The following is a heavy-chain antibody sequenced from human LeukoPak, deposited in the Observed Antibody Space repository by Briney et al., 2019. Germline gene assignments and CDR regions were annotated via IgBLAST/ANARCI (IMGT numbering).Heavy chain of an antibody. J-gene: IGHJ5*02. CDR2: IDPSDSYT. Sequence: GESLKISCQGSGYSFTSYWISWVRQMPGKGLEWMGRIDPSDSYTNYSPSFQGHVTISADKSISTAYLQWSSLKASDTAMYYCARPNPPLTMVGPNWFDPWGQGTLVTVSS. D-gene: IGHD4/OR15-4a*01. CDR3: ARPNPPLTMVGPNWFDP. CDR1: GYSFTSYW. V-gene: IGHV5-10-1*01.